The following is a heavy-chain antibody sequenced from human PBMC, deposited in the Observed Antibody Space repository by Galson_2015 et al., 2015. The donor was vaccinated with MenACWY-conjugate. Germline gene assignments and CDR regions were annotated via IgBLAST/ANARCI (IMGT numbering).Heavy chain of an antibody. CDR2: IYPGDSDT. D-gene: IGHD6-6*01. CDR1: GYTFTSNW. J-gene: IGHJ4*02. CDR3: ARQGFGSSSLDY. Sequence: QSGAEVKKPGESLKISCKGSGYTFTSNWIGWVRQMLGKGLEWMGIIYPGDSDTRYTPSLQGHVTISADKSINTAYLQWGSLEASDTAMYYCARQGFGSSSLDYWGQGTLVTVSS. V-gene: IGHV5-51*01.